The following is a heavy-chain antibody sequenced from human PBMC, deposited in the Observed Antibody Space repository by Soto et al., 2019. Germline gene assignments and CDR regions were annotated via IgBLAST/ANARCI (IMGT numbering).Heavy chain of an antibody. V-gene: IGHV4-31*03. CDR3: ARAQMTTVTTFGY. CDR2: IYYSGST. J-gene: IGHJ4*02. CDR1: GGSISSGGYY. Sequence: SETLSLTCTVSGGSISSGGYYWSWIRQHPGKGLEWIGYIYYSGSTYYNPFLKSRVTISVDTSKNQFSLKLSSVTAADTAVYYCARAQMTTVTTFGYWGQGTLVTVSS. D-gene: IGHD4-4*01.